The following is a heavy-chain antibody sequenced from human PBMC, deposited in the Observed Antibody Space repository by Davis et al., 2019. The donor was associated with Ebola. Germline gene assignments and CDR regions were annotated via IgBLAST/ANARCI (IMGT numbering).Heavy chain of an antibody. J-gene: IGHJ4*02. V-gene: IGHV6-1*01. Sequence: HSQTPSLTCAISGDSVPGSSGAWNWNRQSPSRGLEWLGRTYYSSKWYNESALSVKSRITISADTAKNQLSLHLNSVTPEDTAVYYCARGWLRSAFDQWGQGTLVTVSS. CDR3: ARGWLRSAFDQ. CDR2: TYYSSKWYN. CDR1: GDSVPGSSGA. D-gene: IGHD5-12*01.